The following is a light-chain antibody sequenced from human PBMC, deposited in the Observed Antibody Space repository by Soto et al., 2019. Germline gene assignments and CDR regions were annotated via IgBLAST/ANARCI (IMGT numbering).Light chain of an antibody. CDR1: SSDVGGYNY. V-gene: IGLV2-14*01. CDR3: SSYTSSSPHV. CDR2: DVS. J-gene: IGLJ1*01. Sequence: QSALTQPASVSGSPGQSITISCTGTSSDVGGYNYVSWYQQHPGKAPKLMIYDVSNRPSGVSNRFSGSKSGNTASLTISGLQAEDEADYYCSSYTSSSPHVFGTGTKVTVL.